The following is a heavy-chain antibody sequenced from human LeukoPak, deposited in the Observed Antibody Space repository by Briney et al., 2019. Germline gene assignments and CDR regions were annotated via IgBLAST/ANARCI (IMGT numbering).Heavy chain of an antibody. CDR3: AKRGYSYGYLDY. J-gene: IGHJ4*02. V-gene: IGHV3-49*04. CDR1: GFTFGDYS. CDR2: IRSKTYGGTT. Sequence: GGSLRLSCRASGFTFGDYSMGWVRQAPGKGLEWVGFIRSKTYGGTTEYASSVKGIFTISRDDSKSIAYLQMNSLKTEDTAVYYCAKRGYSYGYLDYWGQGTLVTVSS. D-gene: IGHD5-18*01.